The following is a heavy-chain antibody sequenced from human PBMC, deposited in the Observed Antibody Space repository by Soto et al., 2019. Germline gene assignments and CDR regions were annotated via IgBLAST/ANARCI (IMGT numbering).Heavy chain of an antibody. CDR2: IIPIFGTA. J-gene: IGHJ4*02. Sequence: GVSVKVAFKASLGTFSSYAISWVLQAPGQGLEWMGGIIPIFGTANYAQKFQGRVTITADESTSTAYMELSSLRSEDTAVYYCARYGSGRPFDYWGQGTLVTVSS. V-gene: IGHV1-69*13. D-gene: IGHD3-10*01. CDR3: ARYGSGRPFDY. CDR1: LGTFSSYA.